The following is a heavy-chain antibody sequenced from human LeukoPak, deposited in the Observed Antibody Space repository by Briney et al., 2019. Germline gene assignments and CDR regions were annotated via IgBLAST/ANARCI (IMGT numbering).Heavy chain of an antibody. J-gene: IGHJ4*02. CDR1: GYSISSGYY. D-gene: IGHD1-26*01. CDR2: IYHSGST. CDR3: AVTYSGSPFDY. V-gene: IGHV4-38-2*02. Sequence: SETLSPTCTVSGYSISSGYYWGWIRQPPGKGLEWIGSIYHSGSTNYNPSLKSRVTISVDTSKNQFSLKLSSVTAADTAVYYCAVTYSGSPFDYWGQGTLVTVSS.